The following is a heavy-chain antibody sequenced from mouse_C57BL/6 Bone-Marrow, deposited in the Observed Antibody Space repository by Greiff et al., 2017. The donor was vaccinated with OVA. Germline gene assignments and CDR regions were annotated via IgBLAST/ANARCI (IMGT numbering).Heavy chain of an antibody. CDR1: GYTFTDYY. CDR2: INPNNGGT. V-gene: IGHV1-26*01. D-gene: IGHD2-1*01. J-gene: IGHJ3*01. Sequence: EVQLQQSGPELVKPGASVKISCKASGYTFTDYYMNWVKQSHGKSLEWIGDINPNNGGTSYNQKFKGKATLTVDKSSSTAYMELRSLPSEDSAVYYCARPYGNAWFAYWGQGTLVTVSA. CDR3: ARPYGNAWFAY.